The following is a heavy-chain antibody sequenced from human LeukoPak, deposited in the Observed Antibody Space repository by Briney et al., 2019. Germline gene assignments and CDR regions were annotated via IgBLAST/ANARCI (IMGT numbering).Heavy chain of an antibody. J-gene: IGHJ4*02. V-gene: IGHV4-4*02. CDR2: IAHDGTT. CDR3: TREDRPYCPFAY. Sequence: SSETLSLTCGVSGGSIDITNYWSWVRQAPGKGLEWIGEIAHDGTTNYNPSLRSRVAMSFDRANNQFSLSLTSVTAADTAVYYCTREDRPYCPFAYWGQGTLVSVSS. D-gene: IGHD1-26*01. CDR1: GGSIDITNY.